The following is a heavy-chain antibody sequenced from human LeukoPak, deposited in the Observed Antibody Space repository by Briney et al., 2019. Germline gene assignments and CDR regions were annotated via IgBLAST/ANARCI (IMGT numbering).Heavy chain of an antibody. Sequence: PSETLSLTCTVSGGSISSGGYYWSWLRQPAGKGLEWIGRIYTRGSTNYNPSLKSRVTISIDTSKNQFSLKLSSVTAADTAVYYCARTMVRGVTSYYYYMDVWGKGTTVTISS. D-gene: IGHD3-10*01. J-gene: IGHJ6*03. V-gene: IGHV4-61*02. CDR3: ARTMVRGVTSYYYYMDV. CDR1: GGSISSGGYY. CDR2: IYTRGST.